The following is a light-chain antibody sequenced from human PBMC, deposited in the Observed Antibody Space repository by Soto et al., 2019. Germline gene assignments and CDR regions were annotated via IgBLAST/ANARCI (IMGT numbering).Light chain of an antibody. CDR2: AAS. CDR3: LHLNSDSPYT. J-gene: IGKJ3*01. V-gene: IGKV1-9*01. CDR1: QGISSY. Sequence: DIQLTQSPSFLSASVGDRVTITCRASQGISSYLAWYQQKPGKAPKLLIFAASTLQNGVPSRFSGSGSGTEFTLTISSLQPEDFATYYCLHLNSDSPYTFGHGTKVDIK.